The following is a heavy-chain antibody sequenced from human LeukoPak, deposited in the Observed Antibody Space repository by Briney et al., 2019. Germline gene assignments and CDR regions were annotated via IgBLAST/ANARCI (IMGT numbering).Heavy chain of an antibody. J-gene: IGHJ4*02. Sequence: GGSLRLSCAASGFTFSSYSMNWVRQAPGKGLEWVSYISSSSSTIYYADSVKGRFTISRDNAKNSLYLQMNSLRAEDTAMYYCARDRHGSGSYYIEDDYWGQGTLVTVSS. CDR2: ISSSSSTI. V-gene: IGHV3-48*04. D-gene: IGHD1-26*01. CDR3: ARDRHGSGSYYIEDDY. CDR1: GFTFSSYS.